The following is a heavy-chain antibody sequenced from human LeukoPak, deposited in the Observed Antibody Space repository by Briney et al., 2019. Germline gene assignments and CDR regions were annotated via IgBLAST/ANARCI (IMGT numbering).Heavy chain of an antibody. V-gene: IGHV4-39*01. CDR1: GGSISSSSYY. J-gene: IGHJ5*02. D-gene: IGHD6-13*01. CDR2: IYYSGST. CDR3: ARGGGSSWYQT. Sequence: SETLSLTCTVSGGSISSSSYYWGWIRQPPGKGLEWIGSIYYSGSTYYNPSLKSRVTISVDTSKNQFSLKLSSVTAADTAVYYWARGGGSSWYQTWGQGTLVTVSS.